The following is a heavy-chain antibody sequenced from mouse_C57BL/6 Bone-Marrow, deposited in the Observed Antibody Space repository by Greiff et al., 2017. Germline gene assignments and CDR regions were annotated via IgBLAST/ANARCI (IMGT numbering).Heavy chain of an antibody. CDR1: GFTFSSYG. CDR3: AGHRLGLGY. V-gene: IGHV5-6*01. J-gene: IGHJ2*01. D-gene: IGHD4-1*01. CDR2: ISSGGSYT. Sequence: EVMLMESGADLVKPGGSLKLSCSASGFTFSSYGLSWVRQTPDKRLVWFATISSGGSYTFYTDSVKGRFTISRDNAKNTLYLQMSSLKSEDTAMYYCAGHRLGLGYWGQGTTLTVSS.